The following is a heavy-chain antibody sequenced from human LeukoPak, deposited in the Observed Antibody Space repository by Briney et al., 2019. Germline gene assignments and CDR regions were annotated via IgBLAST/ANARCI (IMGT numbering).Heavy chain of an antibody. Sequence: GASVKVSCKASGGTFSSYAISWVRQAPGQGLEWMGGIIPIFGTANYAQKFQGRVTITADESTSTAYMELSSLRSEDTAVYYCAIVLRYFDWLRHFDYWGQGTLVTVSS. J-gene: IGHJ4*02. V-gene: IGHV1-69*13. CDR3: AIVLRYFDWLRHFDY. D-gene: IGHD3-9*01. CDR1: GGTFSSYA. CDR2: IIPIFGTA.